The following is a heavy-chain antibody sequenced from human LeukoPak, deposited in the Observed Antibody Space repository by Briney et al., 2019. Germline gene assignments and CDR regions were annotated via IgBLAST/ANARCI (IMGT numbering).Heavy chain of an antibody. CDR2: IRSDGINK. V-gene: IGHV3-30*02. J-gene: IGHJ4*02. D-gene: IGHD6-13*01. Sequence: GGSLRLSCAASGFTFSNYGMHWVRQAPGKGLEWVAFIRSDGINKYHADSVKGRFTISRDNAKNSLYLQMSSLRAEDTAVYYCARMQQLVDFVDYWGQGTLVSVSS. CDR3: ARMQQLVDFVDY. CDR1: GFTFSNYG.